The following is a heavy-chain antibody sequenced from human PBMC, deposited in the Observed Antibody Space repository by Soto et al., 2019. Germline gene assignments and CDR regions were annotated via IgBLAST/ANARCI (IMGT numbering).Heavy chain of an antibody. J-gene: IGHJ6*02. D-gene: IGHD3-3*01. Sequence: WGSLRLCCAASGFTFSSYWMSWVRQAPGKGLEWVANIKQDGSEKYYVDSVKGRFTISRDNAKNSVYLQMNTLRAEDTAVYYCARDRYSYYDFWSGSLPYYYFGMDVWGQGTTVTVSS. CDR1: GFTFSSYW. CDR2: IKQDGSEK. V-gene: IGHV3-7*01. CDR3: ARDRYSYYDFWSGSLPYYYFGMDV.